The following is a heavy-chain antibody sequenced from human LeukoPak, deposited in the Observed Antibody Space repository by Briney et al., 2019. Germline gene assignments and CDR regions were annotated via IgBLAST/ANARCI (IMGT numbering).Heavy chain of an antibody. D-gene: IGHD3-10*01. CDR3: PRGSTGSGRGNWFDP. J-gene: IGHJ5*02. CDR2: IYNTGNT. V-gene: IGHV4-59*01. CDR1: GGSISSYY. Sequence: PSQTLSLACTVSGGSISSYYWSWIRQPPGKGLEWIGYIYNTGNTNYNPSLKSRVTISVDTSKNQFSLKLSSVTAADTAVYYCPRGSTGSGRGNWFDPWGQGTLVTVSS.